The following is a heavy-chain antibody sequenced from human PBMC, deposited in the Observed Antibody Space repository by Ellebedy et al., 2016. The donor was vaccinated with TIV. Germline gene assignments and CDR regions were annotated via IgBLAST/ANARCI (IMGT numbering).Heavy chain of an antibody. V-gene: IGHV4-4*07. CDR1: GGSISSYY. D-gene: IGHD3-9*01. CDR3: ASTLRYFDWYYFDY. J-gene: IGHJ4*02. Sequence: SETLSLTCTVSGGSISSYYWSWIRQPAGKGLEWIGRIYTSGSTNYNPSLKSRVTISVDTSKNQFSLKLSSVTAADTAVYYCASTLRYFDWYYFDYWGQGTLVTVSS. CDR2: IYTSGST.